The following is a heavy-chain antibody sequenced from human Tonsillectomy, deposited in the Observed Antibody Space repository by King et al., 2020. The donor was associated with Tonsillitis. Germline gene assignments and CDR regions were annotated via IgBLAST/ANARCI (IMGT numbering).Heavy chain of an antibody. Sequence: VQLVESGGDLVQPGRSLRLSCAASGFTFDDHAMHWVRQAPGKGLEWVSGLSWNGGNIDYADSVRGRFTISRDNDKNSLYLQMNSLRVEDTAFYYCVKDRAARPGGPMDVWGKGTTVTVSS. V-gene: IGHV3-9*01. J-gene: IGHJ6*03. D-gene: IGHD3-16*01. CDR2: LSWNGGNI. CDR3: VKDRAARPGGPMDV. CDR1: GFTFDDHA.